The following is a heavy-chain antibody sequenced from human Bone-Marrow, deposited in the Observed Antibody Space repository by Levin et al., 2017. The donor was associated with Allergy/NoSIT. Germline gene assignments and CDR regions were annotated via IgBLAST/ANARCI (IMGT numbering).Heavy chain of an antibody. J-gene: IGHJ3*02. V-gene: IGHV1-69*13. CDR3: ARDTKRVGATFSAFDI. CDR2: IIPIFGTA. CDR1: GGTFSSYA. D-gene: IGHD1-26*01. Sequence: EASVKVSCKASGGTFSSYAISWVRQAPGQGLEWMGGIIPIFGTANYAQKFQGRVTITADESTSTAYMELSSLRSEDTAVYYCARDTKRVGATFSAFDIWGQGTMVTVSS.